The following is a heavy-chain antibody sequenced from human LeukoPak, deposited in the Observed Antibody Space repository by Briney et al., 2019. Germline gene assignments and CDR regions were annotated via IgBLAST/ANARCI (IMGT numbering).Heavy chain of an antibody. V-gene: IGHV1-18*01. D-gene: IGHD3-9*01. CDR3: ARVGLLRYFDWFRN. CDR1: GYSFSSYG. Sequence: ASVKVSCKASGYSFSSYGISWVRQAPGQGLEWVGWISAYNGNTNYAQKLQGRVTMTTDTSTSTAYMELRSLRSDDTAVYYCARVGLLRYFDWFRNWGQGTLVTVSS. J-gene: IGHJ4*02. CDR2: ISAYNGNT.